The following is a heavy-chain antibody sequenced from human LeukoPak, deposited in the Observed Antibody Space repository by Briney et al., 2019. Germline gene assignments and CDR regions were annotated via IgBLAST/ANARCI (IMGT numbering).Heavy chain of an antibody. CDR1: EFTFSSYS. D-gene: IGHD5-12*01. J-gene: IGHJ5*02. CDR3: ARDRPIVATKRDWFDP. V-gene: IGHV3-21*01. CDR2: ISSSSSYI. Sequence: GGSLRLSCAASEFTFSSYSMNWVRQAPGKGLEWVSSISSSSSYIYYADSVKGRFTISRDNAKNSLYLQMNSLRAEDTAVYYCARDRPIVATKRDWFDPWGQGTLVTVSS.